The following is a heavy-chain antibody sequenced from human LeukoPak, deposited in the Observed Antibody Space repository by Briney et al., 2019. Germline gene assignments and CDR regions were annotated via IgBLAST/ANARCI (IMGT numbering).Heavy chain of an antibody. J-gene: IGHJ4*02. CDR1: GFTFRNAW. CDR3: ATGRDRGRRGFDY. CDR2: FKGKIDGGTT. V-gene: IGHV3-15*01. D-gene: IGHD1-14*01. Sequence: PGGSLRLSCAASGFTFRNAWMSWVRQAPGKGLEWVGHFKGKIDGGTTDYAAPVKGRFTFSRDDSRNTPYLQMNSLKSDDTGVYYCATGRDRGRRGFDYWGQGTLVTVSS.